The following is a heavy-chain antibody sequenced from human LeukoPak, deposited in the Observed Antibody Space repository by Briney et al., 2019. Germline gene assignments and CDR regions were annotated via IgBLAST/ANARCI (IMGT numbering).Heavy chain of an antibody. CDR2: ISGSDVGT. V-gene: IGHV3-23*01. Sequence: GGSLRLSCAASGFTFSSYAVSWVRQAPGKGLEWGSAISGSDVGTYYADSVKGRFIISRDNSKNTLYLQMNSLRAEDTAVYYCANTVDSSGRSYYYYMDVWGKGTTVTVSS. CDR3: ANTVDSSGRSYYYYMDV. CDR1: GFTFSSYA. J-gene: IGHJ6*03. D-gene: IGHD3-22*01.